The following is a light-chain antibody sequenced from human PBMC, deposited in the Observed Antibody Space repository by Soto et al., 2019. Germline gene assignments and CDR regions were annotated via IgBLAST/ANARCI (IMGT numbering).Light chain of an antibody. V-gene: IGKV3D-15*01. CDR2: DSS. CDR3: QQYDISPWT. CDR1: QSVSSN. J-gene: IGKJ5*01. Sequence: EIVMTQSPATLSMSLGERATLSCRASQSVSSNLAWYQQKPGQAPRLLIYDSSTRATGFPDRFSGSGSGTDFTLTIIRLEPEDFAVYYCQQYDISPWTFGQGTRLEIK.